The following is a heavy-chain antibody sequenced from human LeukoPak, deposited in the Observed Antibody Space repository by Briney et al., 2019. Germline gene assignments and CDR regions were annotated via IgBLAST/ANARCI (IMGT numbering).Heavy chain of an antibody. Sequence: PGGSLRLSCAASGFTFSSYGMHWVRQAPGKGLEWVAFIRYDGSNKYDAESVKGRFTISRDNSKNTLYLQMNSLRAEDTAVYYCESGGSGSYRLYYFDYWGQGTLVTVSS. CDR2: IRYDGSNK. CDR3: ESGGSGSYRLYYFDY. CDR1: GFTFSSYG. V-gene: IGHV3-30*02. D-gene: IGHD3-10*01. J-gene: IGHJ4*02.